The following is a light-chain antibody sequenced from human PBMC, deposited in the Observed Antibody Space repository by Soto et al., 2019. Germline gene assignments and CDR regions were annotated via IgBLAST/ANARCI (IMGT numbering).Light chain of an antibody. CDR1: ISDVGGYDY. CDR2: RVD. CDR3: SSYTSSSTVVSGSIVI. Sequence: QSALTQPASVSGSPGQSITISCTGTISDVGGYDYVSWYQQHPGKAPKLMMYRVDNRPSGVSDRFSGSKSGNTASLTISGLQAEDEAEYYCSSYTSSSTVVSGSIVIFGGGTKLTVL. V-gene: IGLV2-14*01. J-gene: IGLJ2*01.